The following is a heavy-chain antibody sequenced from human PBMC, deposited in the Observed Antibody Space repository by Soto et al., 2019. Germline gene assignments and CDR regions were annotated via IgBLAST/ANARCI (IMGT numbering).Heavy chain of an antibody. J-gene: IGHJ3*02. CDR3: ARASGAGTGDGAFDI. V-gene: IGHV3-66*02. CDR1: GFTVSSNY. CDR2: IYSGGST. Sequence: GGSLRLSCAASGFTVSSNYMSWVRQAPGKGLEWVSVIYSGGSTYYADSVKGRFTISRDNSKNTLYLQMNSLRAEDTAVYYCARASGAGTGDGAFDIWGQGTMVTVSS. D-gene: IGHD7-27*01.